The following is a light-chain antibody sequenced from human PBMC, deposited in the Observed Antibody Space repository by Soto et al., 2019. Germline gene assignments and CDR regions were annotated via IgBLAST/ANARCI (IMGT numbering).Light chain of an antibody. J-gene: IGKJ3*01. Sequence: IVLTQSPGTLSLSPGERATLSCRAGQRVGSSYLAWYQQKPGQAPRLLIYDVSSRATGIPDRFSGSGSGTDFTLTISRLEPEDFAVYYCQQYVSSPFTFGPGTKVDI. CDR3: QQYVSSPFT. V-gene: IGKV3-20*01. CDR2: DVS. CDR1: QRVGSSY.